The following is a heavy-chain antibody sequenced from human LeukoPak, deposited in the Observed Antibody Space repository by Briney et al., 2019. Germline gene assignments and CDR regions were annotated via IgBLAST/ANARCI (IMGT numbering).Heavy chain of an antibody. CDR2: ISGSGGST. Sequence: GGSLRLSCAASGFTFSSYAMSWVRQAPGKGLEWVSAISGSGGSTYYADSVKGRLTISRDNSKNTLYLQMNSLRAEDTAVYYCAKVPNSSGYGVDTKDYWGQGTLVTVSS. J-gene: IGHJ4*02. V-gene: IGHV3-23*01. CDR1: GFTFSSYA. D-gene: IGHD3-22*01. CDR3: AKVPNSSGYGVDTKDY.